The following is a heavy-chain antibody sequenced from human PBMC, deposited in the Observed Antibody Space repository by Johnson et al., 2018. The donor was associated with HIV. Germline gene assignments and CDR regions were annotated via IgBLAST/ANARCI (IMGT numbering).Heavy chain of an antibody. V-gene: IGHV3-64*01. Sequence: VQLVESGGGLVKPGGSLRLSCAASGFTFSDYYMSWIRQAPGKGLEYVSSISSNGGSTYYANSVKGRFTISRDNSKNTLYLQMGSLRAEDMAVYYCARVGDGNNKNAFDIWGQGTMVTVSS. CDR2: ISSNGGST. CDR3: ARVGDGNNKNAFDI. D-gene: IGHD5-24*01. J-gene: IGHJ3*02. CDR1: GFTFSDYY.